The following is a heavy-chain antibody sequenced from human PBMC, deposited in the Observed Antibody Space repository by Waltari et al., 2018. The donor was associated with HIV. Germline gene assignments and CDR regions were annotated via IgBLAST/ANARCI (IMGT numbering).Heavy chain of an antibody. Sequence: EEQLLESGGGLGQPGGSLRLSCVASGFTFSNYDMTWLRQIPGKGLEWGAGLTSSGSITYHAHSVQGRFIISRDNSKHTLFLQMTHLRVEDTAVYYCVKDPTTITRGYFDLWGRGTLVTVSS. CDR1: GFTFSNYD. J-gene: IGHJ2*01. V-gene: IGHV3-23*01. CDR2: LTSSGSIT. D-gene: IGHD4-4*01. CDR3: VKDPTTITRGYFDL.